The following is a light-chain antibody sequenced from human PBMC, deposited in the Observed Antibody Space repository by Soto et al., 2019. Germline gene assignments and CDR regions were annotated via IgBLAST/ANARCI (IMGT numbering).Light chain of an antibody. CDR1: QSISSH. V-gene: IGKV3-11*01. J-gene: IGKJ4*01. Sequence: EIVLTQSPATLSLSPGERATLSCRASQSISSHLAWYQQKPGQAPRLLIYGASNRATGIQARFSGSGSGTDFTLTISSLEPEDFAVYYCQQPNNWPLTFGGGTKVEIK. CDR3: QQPNNWPLT. CDR2: GAS.